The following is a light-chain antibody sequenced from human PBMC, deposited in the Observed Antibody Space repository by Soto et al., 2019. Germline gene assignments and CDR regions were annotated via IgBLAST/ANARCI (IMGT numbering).Light chain of an antibody. Sequence: DIVMTQSPLSLPVTPGEPSSISCSSSQSLLHSNGYNYLDWYLQKPGQSPQLLIYLGSNRASGVPDRFSGSGSGTDFTLKISRVEAEDVGVYYCMQALQFPLTFGGGTKVDIK. V-gene: IGKV2-28*01. CDR2: LGS. CDR1: QSLLHSNGYNY. CDR3: MQALQFPLT. J-gene: IGKJ4*01.